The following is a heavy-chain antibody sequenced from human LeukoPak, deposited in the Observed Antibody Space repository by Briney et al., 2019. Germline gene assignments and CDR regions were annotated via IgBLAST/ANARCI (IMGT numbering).Heavy chain of an antibody. CDR2: IRDRAHSYAT. V-gene: IGHV3-73*01. D-gene: IGHD5-18*01. J-gene: IGHJ4*02. CDR3: IKPSGGYSFT. CDR1: GFRIRDSG. Sequence: GGSLRLSCATSGFRIRDSGIHWVRQASGKGLEWDGRIRDRAHSYATEYAESLRGRFTISSDDSNNTAFLQMNSLTTEDTAIYYCIKPSGGYSFTWGQGTRVIVSS.